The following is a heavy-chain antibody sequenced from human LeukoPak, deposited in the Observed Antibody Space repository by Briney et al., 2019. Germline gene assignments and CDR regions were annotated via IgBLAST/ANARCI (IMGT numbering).Heavy chain of an antibody. CDR1: GGSISSSSYY. CDR2: IYYSGNT. Sequence: SETLSLTCTVSGGSISSSSYYWGWIRQPPGKGLEWIGSIYYSGNTYYNPSLKSRVTVSLDTSKNQFSLKLSSVTATDTAVYYCARQLYSSGSYYAPMDVWGKGTTVTISS. V-gene: IGHV4-39*01. CDR3: ARQLYSSGSYYAPMDV. J-gene: IGHJ6*03. D-gene: IGHD3-10*01.